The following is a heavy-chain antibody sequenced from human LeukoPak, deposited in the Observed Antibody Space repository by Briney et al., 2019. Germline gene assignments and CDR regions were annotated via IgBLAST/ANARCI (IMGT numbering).Heavy chain of an antibody. Sequence: PGGSLRLSCAASGFTFSSYAMSWVRQAPGKGLEWVSAISGSGGSTYYADSVKGRFTISRDNSKNTLYLQMNSLRAEDTAVYYCAKSSGVVPAAGPPDPFDYWGQGTLVTVSS. CDR2: ISGSGGST. J-gene: IGHJ4*02. V-gene: IGHV3-23*01. CDR3: AKSSGVVPAAGPPDPFDY. D-gene: IGHD2-2*01. CDR1: GFTFSSYA.